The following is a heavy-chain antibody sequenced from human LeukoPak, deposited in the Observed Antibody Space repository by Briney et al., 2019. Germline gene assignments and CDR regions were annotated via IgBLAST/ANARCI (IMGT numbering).Heavy chain of an antibody. V-gene: IGHV3-33*08. D-gene: IGHD1-26*01. CDR1: GFNLQNHC. Sequence: GSLRLSLATAGFNLQNHCQHWVRQAPGQGLGGVAVIWYDGSNKYYADSVKGRFTISRDNSKNTLYLQMNSLRAEDTAVYYCAREWELLPDYWGQGTLVTVSS. CDR3: AREWELLPDY. CDR2: IWYDGSNK. J-gene: IGHJ4*02.